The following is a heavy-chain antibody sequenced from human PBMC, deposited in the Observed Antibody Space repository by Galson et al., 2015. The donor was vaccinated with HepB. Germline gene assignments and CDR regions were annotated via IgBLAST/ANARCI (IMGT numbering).Heavy chain of an antibody. V-gene: IGHV1-2*06. CDR1: GYTFTGYY. CDR2: INPNSGGT. D-gene: IGHD6-13*01. CDR3: ARARGPAADARLLDY. Sequence: SVKVSCKASGYTFTGYYMHWVRQAPGQGLEWMGRINPNSGGTNYAQKFQGRVTMTRDTSISTAYMELSRLRSDDTAVYYCARARGPAADARLLDYWGQGTLVTVSS. J-gene: IGHJ4*02.